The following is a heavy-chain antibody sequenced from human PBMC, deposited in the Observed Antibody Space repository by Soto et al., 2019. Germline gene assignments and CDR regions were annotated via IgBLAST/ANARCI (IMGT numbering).Heavy chain of an antibody. J-gene: IGHJ3*02. CDR3: IRDYGEPGSTNAFDI. D-gene: IGHD3-10*01. CDR1: GFTFSSYS. V-gene: IGHV3-74*01. CDR2: INGDGSGT. Sequence: EVQLVESGGGLVKPGGSLRLSCAASGFTFSSYSMNWVRQAPGEGLVWVSRINGDGSGTNYADFVEGRFTISRDNAKNTLYLQMSSLRAEDTAVYYCIRDYGEPGSTNAFDIWGQGTVVTVSS.